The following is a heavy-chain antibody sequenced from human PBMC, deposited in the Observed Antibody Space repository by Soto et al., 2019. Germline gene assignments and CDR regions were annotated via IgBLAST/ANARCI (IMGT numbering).Heavy chain of an antibody. CDR2: ISSSGSTI. D-gene: IGHD2-15*01. J-gene: IGHJ4*02. CDR1: GFTFSSYE. Sequence: PGGSLRLSCAASGFTFSSYEMNWVRQAPGKGLEWVSYISSSGSTIYYADSVKGRFTISRDNAKNSLYLQMNSLRAEDTAVYYCVPLSPYCSGGSCYPVDYWGQGTLVTVSS. V-gene: IGHV3-48*03. CDR3: VPLSPYCSGGSCYPVDY.